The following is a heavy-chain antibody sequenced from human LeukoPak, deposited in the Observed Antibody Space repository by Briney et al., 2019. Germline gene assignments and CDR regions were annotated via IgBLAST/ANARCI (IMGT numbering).Heavy chain of an antibody. J-gene: IGHJ4*02. CDR3: ATKLHDSRNGYFTYYLDH. CDR1: GFTFSDYD. Sequence: GGSLRLSCAASGFTFSDYDMSWVRQARGKGPEWVSGICGSGGSIFYSDSVKGRFTISRDNYKSELFLEMRILRAEDTAVYYCATKLHDSRNGYFTYYLDHWGQGTLVTVSS. CDR2: ICGSGGSI. D-gene: IGHD3-3*01. V-gene: IGHV3-23*01.